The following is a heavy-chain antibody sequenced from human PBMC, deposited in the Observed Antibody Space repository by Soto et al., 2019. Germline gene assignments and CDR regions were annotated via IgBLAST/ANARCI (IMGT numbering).Heavy chain of an antibody. CDR1: GGSIISYY. CDR2: IYYSGST. V-gene: IGHV4-59*01. CDR3: AIHLMVRGVITAFDI. Sequence: PSETLPLTCTVSGGSIISYYWSWILQPPGKGLEWIGYIYYSGSTNYNPSLKSRVTISVDTSKNQFSLKLSSVTAADTAVYYCAIHLMVRGVITAFDIWGQGTMVTVSS. J-gene: IGHJ3*02. D-gene: IGHD3-10*01.